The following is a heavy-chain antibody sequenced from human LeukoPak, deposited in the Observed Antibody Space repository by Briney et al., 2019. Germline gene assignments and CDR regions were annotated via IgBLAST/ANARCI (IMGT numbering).Heavy chain of an antibody. V-gene: IGHV3-23*01. CDR1: GFTFSTYG. CDR2: ISGSGGST. Sequence: GGSLRLSCAASGFTFSTYGMNWVRQAPGKGLEWVSGISGSGGSTYYADSVKGRFTISRDNSKNTLHLQMNSLRAEDTAVYYCAKDLFRGYYDSSGYAFDIWGQGTMVTVSS. CDR3: AKDLFRGYYDSSGYAFDI. J-gene: IGHJ3*02. D-gene: IGHD3-22*01.